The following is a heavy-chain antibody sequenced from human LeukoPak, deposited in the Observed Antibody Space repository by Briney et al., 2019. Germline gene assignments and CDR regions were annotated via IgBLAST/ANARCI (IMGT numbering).Heavy chain of an antibody. CDR2: IYSGGST. CDR1: GFTVSSNY. D-gene: IGHD5-12*01. Sequence: GGSLRLSCAASGFTVSSNYMSWVRQAPGKGLEWVSVIYSGGSTYYADSVKGRFTISRDNSKNTLYLQMNSLRAEDTAVYYCARDRVAWSGYDYTDYWGQGTLVTVSS. J-gene: IGHJ4*02. CDR3: ARDRVAWSGYDYTDY. V-gene: IGHV3-66*02.